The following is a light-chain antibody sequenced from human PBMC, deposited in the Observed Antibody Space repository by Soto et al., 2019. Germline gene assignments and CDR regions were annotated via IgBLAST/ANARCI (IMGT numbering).Light chain of an antibody. CDR2: EGS. CDR3: CSYTVSGTLL. J-gene: IGLJ2*01. CDR1: SSDVGSYDL. V-gene: IGLV2-23*01. Sequence: QSALTQPASVSGSPGQSITISCTGTSSDVGSYDLVSWYQQYPGKAPKLMIYEGSKRPSGVTPRFSSSRSGNTASLTISRLLAEDEADYYCCSYTVSGTLLFGGGTKLTVL.